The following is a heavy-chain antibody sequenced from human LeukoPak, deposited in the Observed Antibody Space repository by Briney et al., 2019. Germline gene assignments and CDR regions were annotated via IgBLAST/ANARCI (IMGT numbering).Heavy chain of an antibody. V-gene: IGHV4-4*09. Sequence: SETLSLTCTVSGGSISSNYYKWIRQPPRKGLEWIGYIYTSGSTNYSPSLKRRVTISVDTSKSQVSLRLRSVTAADTAMYYCASWYYYDSRCYATPTYSFEYWGQGTLVTVSS. CDR2: IYTSGST. D-gene: IGHD3-22*01. CDR1: GGSISSNY. CDR3: ASWYYYDSRCYATPTYSFEY. J-gene: IGHJ4*02.